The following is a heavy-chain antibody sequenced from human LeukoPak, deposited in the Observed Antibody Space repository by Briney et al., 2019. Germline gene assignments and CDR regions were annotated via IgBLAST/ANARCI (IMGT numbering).Heavy chain of an antibody. CDR1: RYTFTSYD. V-gene: IGHV1-8*01. D-gene: IGHD6-19*01. CDR2: MNPSSGNT. Sequence: GASVKVSCKASRYTFTSYDINWVRQAPGQGLEWMGWMNPSSGNTGYAQKFQGRVTMTRNTSISTAYMELSSLRSEDTAVYYCARELSGWYYYYYYIDVWGKATTVTVSS. CDR3: ARELSGWYYYYYYIDV. J-gene: IGHJ6*03.